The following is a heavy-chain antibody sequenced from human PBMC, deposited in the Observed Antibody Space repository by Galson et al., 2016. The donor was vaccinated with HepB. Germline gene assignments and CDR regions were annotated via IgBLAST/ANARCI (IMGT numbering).Heavy chain of an antibody. CDR3: ARDPAVLIQAMGAPKAGWFDP. D-gene: IGHD3-16*01. CDR1: GFTFSDYY. V-gene: IGHV3-11*01. Sequence: SLRLSCAASGFTFSDYYMNWIRQAPGKGLEWISYISDSGTTKYYADSVRGRFTISRDNAKNSVYLQMTSLRPEDTAVYFCARDPAVLIQAMGAPKAGWFDPWGQGSLVTVSS. J-gene: IGHJ5*02. CDR2: ISDSGTTK.